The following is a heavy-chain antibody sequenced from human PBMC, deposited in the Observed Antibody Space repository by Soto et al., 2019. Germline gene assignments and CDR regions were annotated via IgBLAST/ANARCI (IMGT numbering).Heavy chain of an antibody. CDR3: ARDLGYCSGGSCYSFDY. V-gene: IGHV1-3*01. CDR2: INAGNGNT. J-gene: IGHJ4*02. CDR1: GYTFTSYA. D-gene: IGHD2-15*01. Sequence: QVQLVQSGAEVKKPGASVKVSCKASGYTFTSYAMHWVHQAPGQRLEWMGWINAGNGNTKYSQKFQGRVTITRDTSASTAYMELSSLRSEDTAVYYCARDLGYCSGGSCYSFDYWGQGTLVTVSS.